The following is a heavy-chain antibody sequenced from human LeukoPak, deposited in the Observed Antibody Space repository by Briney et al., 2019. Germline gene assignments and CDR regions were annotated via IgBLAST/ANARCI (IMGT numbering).Heavy chain of an antibody. CDR2: ITGPGDTT. V-gene: IGHV3-23*01. CDR3: AKDYSKIPAPANPLFDY. D-gene: IGHD6-13*01. J-gene: IGHJ4*02. CDR1: GFTFSSYA. Sequence: GGSLRLSCAASGFTFSSYAVSWVRQAPGKGLEWVSGITGPGDTTFYADSVKGRFTISRDNSENTLYLQMNSLRAEDTALYYCAKDYSKIPAPANPLFDYWGQGTLVTVSS.